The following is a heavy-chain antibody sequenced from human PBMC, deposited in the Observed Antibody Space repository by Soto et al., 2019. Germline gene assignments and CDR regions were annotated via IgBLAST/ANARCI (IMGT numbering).Heavy chain of an antibody. CDR2: INPNSGGT. Sequence: QVQLVQSGAEVKKPGASVKVSCKASGYTFTGYYMHWVRQAPGQGLEWMGWINPNSGGTNYAQKLQGRVTMTRDTSISTAYMELSRLRSDDTAVYYCARHGRELLRAFDIWGQGTMVTVSS. CDR1: GYTFTGYY. V-gene: IGHV1-2*02. J-gene: IGHJ3*02. D-gene: IGHD1-26*01. CDR3: ARHGRELLRAFDI.